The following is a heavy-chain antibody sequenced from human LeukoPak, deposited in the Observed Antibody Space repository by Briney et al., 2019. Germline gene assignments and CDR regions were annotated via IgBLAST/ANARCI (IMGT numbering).Heavy chain of an antibody. J-gene: IGHJ4*02. D-gene: IGHD3-10*01. Sequence: GGSLRLSCAASGFTFSSYGMHWVRQAPGKGLEWVAVIWYDGSNKYYADSVKGRFTISRDNSKNTLYLQMNSLRAEDTAVYYCARRSITMVRGPIGSFDYWGQGTLVTVSS. CDR3: ARRSITMVRGPIGSFDY. CDR1: GFTFSSYG. CDR2: IWYDGSNK. V-gene: IGHV3-33*01.